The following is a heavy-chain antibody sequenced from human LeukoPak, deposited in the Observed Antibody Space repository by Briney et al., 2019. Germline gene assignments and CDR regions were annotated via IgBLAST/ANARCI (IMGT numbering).Heavy chain of an antibody. D-gene: IGHD6-25*01. Sequence: PGGSLRLSCAASGFTFSSYEMNWVRQAPGKGLEWVSYISSSGSTIYYADSVKGRFTISRDDAQNSLYLQMNSLRVEDTAVYYCARDGTPNYRSGWVYMDVWGKGTTVTISS. J-gene: IGHJ6*03. CDR1: GFTFSSYE. CDR2: ISSSGSTI. V-gene: IGHV3-48*03. CDR3: ARDGTPNYRSGWVYMDV.